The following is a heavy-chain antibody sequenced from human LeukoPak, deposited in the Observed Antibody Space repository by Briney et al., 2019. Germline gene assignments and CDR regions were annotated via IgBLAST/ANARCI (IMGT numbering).Heavy chain of an antibody. CDR3: VSGRTIFFYYMDV. V-gene: IGHV1-2*02. CDR1: GYTSTGYY. CDR2: INPKRGDT. J-gene: IGHJ6*03. Sequence: ASVKVSCKASGYTSTGYYMHWVRQAPGQGLEWMGWINPKRGDTNYAQKFQGRVTMTRDTSISTVYMELSRRRSDDTAIYYCVSGRTIFFYYMDVWGKGTTVTISS. D-gene: IGHD3-3*02.